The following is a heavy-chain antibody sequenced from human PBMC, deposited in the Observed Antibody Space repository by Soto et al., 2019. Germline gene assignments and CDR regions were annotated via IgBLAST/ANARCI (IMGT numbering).Heavy chain of an antibody. V-gene: IGHV3-23*01. CDR2: ISGSGGST. CDR3: AKDGVRYSTTMLDYYYMDV. J-gene: IGHJ6*03. D-gene: IGHD4-4*01. CDR1: GFTFSSYA. Sequence: GGSLRLSCAASGFTFSSYAMSWVRQAPGKGLEWVSAISGSGGSTYYADSVKGRFTISRDNSKNTLYLQMNSLRAEDTAVYYCAKDGVRYSTTMLDYYYMDVWGKGTTVTVSS.